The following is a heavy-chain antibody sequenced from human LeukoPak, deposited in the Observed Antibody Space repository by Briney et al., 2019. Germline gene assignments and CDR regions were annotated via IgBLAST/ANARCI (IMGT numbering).Heavy chain of an antibody. Sequence: GASVKVSCKASGYTFTSYYMHWVRQAPGQGLEWMGIINPSGGSTSYAQKFQGRVTMTEDTSTDTAYMELSSLRSEDTAVYYCATPTGFDILTGFYYWGQGTLVTVSS. V-gene: IGHV1-46*01. CDR2: INPSGGST. CDR3: ATPTGFDILTGFYY. CDR1: GYTFTSYY. D-gene: IGHD3-9*01. J-gene: IGHJ4*02.